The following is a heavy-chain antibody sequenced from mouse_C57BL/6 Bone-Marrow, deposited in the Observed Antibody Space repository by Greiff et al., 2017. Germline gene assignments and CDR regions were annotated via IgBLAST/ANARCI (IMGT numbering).Heavy chain of an antibody. CDR2: IHPNSGSP. CDR3: TTRLRPFYWYFDV. J-gene: IGHJ1*03. Sequence: QVQRKQPGAERGKSGDEGKWAGKAEGDTFTSDWMHWVKQRPGQGLEWIGMIHPNSGSPNYNEKFKSKDTLTVDKSSSTAYLQLSSLTSEDTAVYYCTTRLRPFYWYFDVWGTGTTVTGSS. V-gene: IGHV1-64*01. D-gene: IGHD2-4*01. CDR1: GDTFTSDW.